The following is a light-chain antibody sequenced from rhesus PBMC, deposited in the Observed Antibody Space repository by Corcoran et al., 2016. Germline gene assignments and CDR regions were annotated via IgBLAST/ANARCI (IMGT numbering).Light chain of an antibody. CDR1: QDVKNW. CDR2: KAS. J-gene: IGKJ1*01. V-gene: IGKV1-22*01. CDR3: QQYSEGRT. Sequence: DIQMTQSPSSLSASVGDIVTITCRTSQDVKNWLAWYQQKPGKAPKLLIQKASSLQSGVPSRYRGSGSGTDFTLTISRLQSEDFATYYCQQYSEGRTVGQGTKVEI.